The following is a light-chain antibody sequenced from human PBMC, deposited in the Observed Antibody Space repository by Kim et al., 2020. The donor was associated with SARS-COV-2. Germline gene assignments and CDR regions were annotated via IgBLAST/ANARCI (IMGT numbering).Light chain of an antibody. V-gene: IGLV1-40*01. Sequence: DTISAAWSSSNIRARYAVHWYQQLPRTPPHLLIYGNSHQPSGVPDRFSGSKSGTSASLAITGLQAEDEADYYCQSYDSSLSGFYVFGTGTKVTVL. CDR3: QSYDSSLSGFYV. CDR2: GNS. CDR1: SSNIRARYA. J-gene: IGLJ1*01.